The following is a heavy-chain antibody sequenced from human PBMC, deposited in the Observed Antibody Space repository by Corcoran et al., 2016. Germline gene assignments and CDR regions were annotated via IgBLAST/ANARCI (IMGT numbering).Heavy chain of an antibody. CDR2: IRSKAYGGTT. D-gene: IGHD3-10*01. Sequence: EVQLVESGGGLVQPGRSLRLSCTASGFTFGDYAMSWFRQAPGKGLEWVGFIRSKAYGGTTEYAASVKGRFTISRDDSKSIAYLQMNSLKTEDTAGYYCTRGRGSRAYDAFDIWGQGTMVTVSS. CDR1: GFTFGDYA. CDR3: TRGRGSRAYDAFDI. J-gene: IGHJ3*02. V-gene: IGHV3-49*03.